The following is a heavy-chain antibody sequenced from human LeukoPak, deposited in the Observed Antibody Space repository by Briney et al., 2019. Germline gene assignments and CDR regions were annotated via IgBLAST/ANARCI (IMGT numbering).Heavy chain of an antibody. CDR2: INPNSGGT. CDR3: ARRIAVATTDYYYGMDV. V-gene: IGHV1-2*02. D-gene: IGHD5-12*01. Sequence: GSVKVSCEASGYTFTGYYMHWVRQAPGQGLEWMGWINPNSGGTNYAQKFQGRVTMTRDTSISTAYMELSRLRSDDTAVYYCARRIAVATTDYYYGMDVWGQGTTVTVSS. J-gene: IGHJ6*02. CDR1: GYTFTGYY.